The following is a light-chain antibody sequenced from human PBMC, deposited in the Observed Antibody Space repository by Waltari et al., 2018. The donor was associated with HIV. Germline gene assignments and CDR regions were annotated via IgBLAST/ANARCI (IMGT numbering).Light chain of an antibody. CDR3: GTWDVGLSAGL. CDR2: DNN. CDR1: PSNIMSNF. J-gene: IGLJ2*01. Sequence: QSVLTQPPSVSAAPGQRVSISCPGHPSNIMSNFVSWYQPLTGLAPSYIIYDNNKRPSGISDRFSGSKSGASATLEIIGLQTGDEADYYCGTWDVGLSAGLLGGGTRVTVL. V-gene: IGLV1-51*01.